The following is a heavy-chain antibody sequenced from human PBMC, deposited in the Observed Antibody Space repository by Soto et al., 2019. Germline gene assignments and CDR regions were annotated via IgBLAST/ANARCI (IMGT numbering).Heavy chain of an antibody. D-gene: IGHD2-2*01. J-gene: IGHJ4*02. CDR1: GDSISSNSHY. V-gene: IGHV4-39*07. CDR2: MYHSGST. Sequence: SETLSLTCTVSGDSISSNSHYWGWIRQPPGKGLEWIGYMYHSGSTYYNLSLKSRVTISIDRSKNQFSLKLSSVTAADTAVYYCARVPDYWGQGILVTVSS. CDR3: ARVPDY.